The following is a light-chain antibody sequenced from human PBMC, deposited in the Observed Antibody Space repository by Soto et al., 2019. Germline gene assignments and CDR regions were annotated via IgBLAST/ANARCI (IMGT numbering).Light chain of an antibody. CDR2: AAA. J-gene: IGKJ1*01. Sequence: EIVLTKSPATLSLSPGERATLSCGARQGGSCYLAWYQQPPGQAPRLLFYAAANRTTGIPARCGGSGAGAFFTLTISSLQAEDFAVYYCQQRNNWPWTFGQGTKVDIK. CDR3: QQRNNWPWT. CDR1: QGGSCY. V-gene: IGKV3D-11*01.